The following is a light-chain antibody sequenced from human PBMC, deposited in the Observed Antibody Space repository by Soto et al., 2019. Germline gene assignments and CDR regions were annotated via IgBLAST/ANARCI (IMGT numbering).Light chain of an antibody. Sequence: QSVLTQPASVSGSPGQSITISCTGTSGDIGGYNYVSWYQQHPGKAPKLLISEVTNLPSGVSNRFSGSKSGNTASLTISGLQAEDEADYYCSSYTTNITPVVFGGGTKLTVL. CDR1: SGDIGGYNY. CDR3: SSYTTNITPVV. V-gene: IGLV2-14*01. CDR2: EVT. J-gene: IGLJ2*01.